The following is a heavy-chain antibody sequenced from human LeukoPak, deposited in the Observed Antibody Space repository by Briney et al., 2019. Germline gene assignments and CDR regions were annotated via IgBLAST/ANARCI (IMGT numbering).Heavy chain of an antibody. D-gene: IGHD3-10*01. V-gene: IGHV1-8*01. CDR1: GYTFTNYD. Sequence: ASVKVSCKASGYTFTNYDINWVRQANGQGVEWVGWMNPNSGNTGYAKKFQGRVTMTRNTSISTAYMELSSLRSEDTAVYYCARGTRSGSYFRTYYYYYMDVWGKGTTVTISS. J-gene: IGHJ6*03. CDR3: ARGTRSGSYFRTYYYYYMDV. CDR2: MNPNSGNT.